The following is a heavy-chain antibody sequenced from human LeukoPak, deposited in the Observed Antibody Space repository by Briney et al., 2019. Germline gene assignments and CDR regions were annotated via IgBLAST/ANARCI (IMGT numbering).Heavy chain of an antibody. J-gene: IGHJ4*02. Sequence: PSETLSLTCTVSGGSISSYYWSWIRQPPGKGLEWIGYIYYSGSTNYNPSLKSRVTISVDTSKNQFSLKLSSVTAADTAVYYCTRDYGSVISVYWGQGTLVTV. CDR2: IYYSGST. V-gene: IGHV4-59*08. CDR3: TRDYGSVISVY. CDR1: GGSISSYY. D-gene: IGHD3-10*01.